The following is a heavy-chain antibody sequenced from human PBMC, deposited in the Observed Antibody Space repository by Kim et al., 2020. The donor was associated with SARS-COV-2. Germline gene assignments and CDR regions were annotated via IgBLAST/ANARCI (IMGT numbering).Heavy chain of an antibody. V-gene: IGHV1-46*01. CDR2: INPSGGSI. D-gene: IGHD3-3*01. J-gene: IGHJ6*02. CDR3: ARDRSGSNYYYYAMDV. CDR1: GYTFTNYY. Sequence: ASVKVSCKASGYTFTNYYIHWVRQAPGQGLEWMGIINPSGGSIMYAQKFQGRVSMTGDTSTSTVYMQLSSLRSEDTAVYSCARDRSGSNYYYYAMDVWGQ.